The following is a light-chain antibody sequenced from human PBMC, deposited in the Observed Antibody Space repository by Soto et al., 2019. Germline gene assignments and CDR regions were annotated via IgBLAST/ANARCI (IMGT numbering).Light chain of an antibody. V-gene: IGKV3-20*01. CDR1: QSVSNNY. CDR2: GAS. J-gene: IGKJ2*01. Sequence: EIVLTQSPGTLSLSPGERATLSCRASQSVSNNYLAWYQQKPGQAPRLLIYGASSRATGIPDRFSGSGSGTDFPLTISTLDPEDFAVYYCQQYGSSLPYTFGQGTKVEIK. CDR3: QQYGSSLPYT.